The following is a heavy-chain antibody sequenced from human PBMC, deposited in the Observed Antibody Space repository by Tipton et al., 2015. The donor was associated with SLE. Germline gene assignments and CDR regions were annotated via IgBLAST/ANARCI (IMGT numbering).Heavy chain of an antibody. D-gene: IGHD2-15*01. V-gene: IGHV4-61*02. CDR1: GGSLSSGGYY. CDR3: ARQRGGDFDY. J-gene: IGHJ4*02. Sequence: TLSLTCTVSGGSLSSGGYYWTWIRQPAGKGLEWIGRIYVGGTTNSNPSLKSRVTLSVDTSKNQFSLKLSSVTAADTAVYYCARQRGGDFDYWGQGTLVTVSS. CDR2: IYVGGTT.